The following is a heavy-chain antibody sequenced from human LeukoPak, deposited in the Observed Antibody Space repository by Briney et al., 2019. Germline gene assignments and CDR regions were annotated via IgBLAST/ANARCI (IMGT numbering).Heavy chain of an antibody. V-gene: IGHV3-23*01. CDR1: GFIFSSYA. CDR3: AKRAILGCCSGGSCYNFFDY. Sequence: GGSLRLSCAASGFIFSSYAMSWVRQAPGKGLEWVSAISGSGGSTYYADSVKGRFTISRDNSKNTLYLQMNSLRAEDTAVYYCAKRAILGCCSGGSCYNFFDYWGQGTLVTVSS. CDR2: ISGSGGST. J-gene: IGHJ4*02. D-gene: IGHD2-15*01.